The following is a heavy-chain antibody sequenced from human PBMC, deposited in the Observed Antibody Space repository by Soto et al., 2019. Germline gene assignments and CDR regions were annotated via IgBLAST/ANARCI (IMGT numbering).Heavy chain of an antibody. Sequence: SLRLSCAASGFTFSSYSMNWVRQAPGKGLEWVSSISSSSSYIYYADSVKGRFTISRDNAKNSLYLQMNSLRAEDTAVYYCARDLVGVVGGMDVWGQGTTVTVSS. CDR2: ISSSSSYI. J-gene: IGHJ6*02. D-gene: IGHD2-21*01. CDR1: GFTFSSYS. V-gene: IGHV3-21*01. CDR3: ARDLVGVVGGMDV.